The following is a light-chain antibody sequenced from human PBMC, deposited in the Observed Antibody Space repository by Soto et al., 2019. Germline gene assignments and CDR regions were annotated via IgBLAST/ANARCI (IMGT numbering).Light chain of an antibody. V-gene: IGKV3-20*01. CDR1: QSVRSNF. J-gene: IGKJ1*01. CDR3: QRYDSLRT. CDR2: GAS. Sequence: IVLKQSPGTLSLTPGERATLSCRASQSVRSNFLAWYQQKPGQAPRLLIYGASNRATGIPDRFSGSGSGTDFTLTITRLEAEDFAMYYCQRYDSLRTFGQGTKVDIK.